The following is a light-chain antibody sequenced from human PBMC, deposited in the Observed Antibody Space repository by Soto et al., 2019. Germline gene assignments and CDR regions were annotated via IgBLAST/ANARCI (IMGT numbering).Light chain of an antibody. CDR1: SSDVGSYNY. CDR2: EVS. CDR3: GLFTSSATWV. V-gene: IGLV2-8*01. Sequence: QSVLTQPPSASGSLGQSVTISCTGTSSDVGSYNYVSWYQQYPGKAPKLMIYEVSKRPSGVPDRFSGSKSGNTASLTVSGLQAEDETDYYCGLFTSSATWVFGGGTKLTVL. J-gene: IGLJ3*02.